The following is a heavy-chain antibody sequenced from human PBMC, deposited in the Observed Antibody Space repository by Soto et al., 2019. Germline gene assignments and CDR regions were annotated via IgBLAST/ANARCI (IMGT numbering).Heavy chain of an antibody. Sequence: GASVKVSCKVSGYTLTELSMHWVRQAPGKGLEWMGGFDPEDGETIYAQKFQGRVTTTEDTSTDTAYMELSSLRSEDTAVYYCATALLLWFGDDPPRARYWGQGTLVTVSS. CDR1: GYTLTELS. V-gene: IGHV1-24*01. CDR3: ATALLLWFGDDPPRARY. CDR2: FDPEDGET. J-gene: IGHJ4*02. D-gene: IGHD3-10*01.